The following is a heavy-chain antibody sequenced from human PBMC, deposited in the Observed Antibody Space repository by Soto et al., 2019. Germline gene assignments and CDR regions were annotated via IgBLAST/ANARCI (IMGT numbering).Heavy chain of an antibody. Sequence: GGSLRLSCAASGFTFSSYSMNWVRQAPGKGLEWVSYISSGSSTIYYADSVKGRFTISRDNAQNSLYLQMNSLRAEDTAVYYCAKTYSSGRGQLGLGLGYWGQGTLVTVSS. D-gene: IGHD6-19*01. J-gene: IGHJ4*02. CDR3: AKTYSSGRGQLGLGLGY. CDR2: ISSGSSTI. CDR1: GFTFSSYS. V-gene: IGHV3-48*01.